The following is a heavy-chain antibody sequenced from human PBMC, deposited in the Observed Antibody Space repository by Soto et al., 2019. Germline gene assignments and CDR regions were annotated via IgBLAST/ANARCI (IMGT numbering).Heavy chain of an antibody. CDR3: ARFPMVRGVIDY. CDR1: GGSFSGYY. Sequence: SETLSLTCAVYGGSFSGYYWSWIRQPPGKGLEWIGEINHSGSTNYNPSLKSRVTISVDTSKNQFSLKLSSVTAADTAVYYCARFPMVRGVIDYWGQGTLVTVSS. CDR2: INHSGST. V-gene: IGHV4-34*01. D-gene: IGHD3-10*01. J-gene: IGHJ4*02.